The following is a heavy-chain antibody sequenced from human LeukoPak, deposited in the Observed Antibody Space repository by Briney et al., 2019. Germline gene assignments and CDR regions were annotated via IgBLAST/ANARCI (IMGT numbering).Heavy chain of an antibody. D-gene: IGHD3-22*01. Sequence: ASVKVSCKASGGTFSSYAISWVRQALGQGLEWMGVTIPIFGTANYAQKFQGRVTITADESTSTAYMELSSLRSEDTAVYYCARDTYYYDTPTPTSYYYYMDVWGKGTTVTISS. CDR2: TIPIFGTA. J-gene: IGHJ6*03. CDR3: ARDTYYYDTPTPTSYYYYMDV. V-gene: IGHV1-69*13. CDR1: GGTFSSYA.